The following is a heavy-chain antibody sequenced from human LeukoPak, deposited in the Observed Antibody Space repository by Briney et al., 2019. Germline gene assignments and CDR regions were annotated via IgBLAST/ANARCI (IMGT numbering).Heavy chain of an antibody. CDR3: ARERDYYDSSGYGGLFDY. Sequence: GGSLRLSCAASGFTFSSYSMNWVRQAPGKGLEWVSYISSSSSTIYYADSVKGRFTISRDNAKNSLYLQMNSLRAEDTAVYYCARERDYYDSSGYGGLFDYWGQGTLVTVSS. CDR2: ISSSSSTI. J-gene: IGHJ4*02. CDR1: GFTFSSYS. D-gene: IGHD3-22*01. V-gene: IGHV3-48*01.